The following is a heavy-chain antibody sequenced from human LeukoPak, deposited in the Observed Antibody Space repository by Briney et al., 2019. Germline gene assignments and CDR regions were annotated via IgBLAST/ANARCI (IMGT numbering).Heavy chain of an antibody. CDR2: IYYSGST. CDR3: ARHSSRVIVVVNN. J-gene: IGHJ4*02. V-gene: IGHV4-39*01. D-gene: IGHD3-22*01. CDR1: GGSISSSSYY. Sequence: SETLSLTCTVSGGSISSSSYYWGWIRPSPGKGLEWIGSIYYSGSTYYNPSLKSRVTIPVDTSKDQFSLKLNSVTAADTAVYYCARHSSRVIVVVNNWGQGTLVTVSS.